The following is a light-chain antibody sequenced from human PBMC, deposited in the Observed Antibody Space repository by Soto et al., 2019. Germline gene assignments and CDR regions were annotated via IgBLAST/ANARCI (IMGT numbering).Light chain of an antibody. V-gene: IGKV1-5*01. CDR1: QSITTW. CDR2: DVS. J-gene: IGKJ1*01. CDR3: QHYKMYSPWT. Sequence: DIHMTPSLSTLSASVGDRVTITCRASQSITTWLAWYQQRPGKAPKLLIYDVSSLQSGVPSRFSGSGSGTEFTLTISSLQPDDFATYYCQHYKMYSPWTFGQGTKVDIK.